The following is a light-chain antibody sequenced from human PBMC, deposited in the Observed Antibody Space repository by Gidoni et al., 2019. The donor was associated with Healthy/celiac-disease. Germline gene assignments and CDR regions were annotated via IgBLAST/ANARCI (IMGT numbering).Light chain of an antibody. Sequence: DIVMTQSPLSLPVNPGEPASISCRSSQSLLHSNGYNYLDWYLRKPGQSPQLLIYLGSNRASGVPDRFSGSGSGTDFTLKICRVEAGDVGVYYFMQALQTPRTFGQGTKVEIK. J-gene: IGKJ1*01. V-gene: IGKV2-28*01. CDR1: QSLLHSNGYNY. CDR2: LGS. CDR3: MQALQTPRT.